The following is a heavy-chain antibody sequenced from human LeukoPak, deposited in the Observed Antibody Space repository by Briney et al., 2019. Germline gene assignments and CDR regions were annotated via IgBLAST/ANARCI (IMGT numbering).Heavy chain of an antibody. CDR2: ISGSGGST. CDR3: AIGQRQLDY. J-gene: IGHJ4*02. V-gene: IGHV3-23*01. Sequence: PGGSLRLSCAASGFTFSNYAMNWVRQAPGKGLEWVSAISGSGGSTYYADSVKGRFTISRDNSKNTLYLQMNSLRAEDTAVYYCAIGQRQLDYWGQGTLVTVSS. CDR1: GFTFSNYA. D-gene: IGHD1-1*01.